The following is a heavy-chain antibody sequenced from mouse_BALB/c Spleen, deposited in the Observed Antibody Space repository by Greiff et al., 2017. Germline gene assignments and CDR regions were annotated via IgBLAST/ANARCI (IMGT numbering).Heavy chain of an antibody. V-gene: IGHV5-9-4*01. Sequence: EVMLVESGGGLVKPGGSLKLSCAASGFTFSSYAMSWVRQSPEKRLEWVAEISSGGSYTYYPDTVTGRFTISRDNAKNTLYLEMSSLRSEDTAMYYWARAGNYGAMDYWGQGTSVTVSS. CDR2: ISSGGSYT. D-gene: IGHD2-1*01. CDR3: ARAGNYGAMDY. J-gene: IGHJ4*01. CDR1: GFTFSSYA.